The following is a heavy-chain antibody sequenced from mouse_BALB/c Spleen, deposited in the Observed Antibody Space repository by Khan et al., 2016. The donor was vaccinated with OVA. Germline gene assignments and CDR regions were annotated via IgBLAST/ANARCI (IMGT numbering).Heavy chain of an antibody. CDR2: ISNGGGST. V-gene: IGHV5-12-2*01. D-gene: IGHD2-1*01. Sequence: EVQLQESGGGLVQPGGSLKLSCAASGFTFSSYIMSLVRQTPEKRLEWVAYISNGGGSTYYLDTVKGRFTISRDNAKNTLYLQMSSLKSEDTAMYYCARHGNYVSFDYWGQGTTLTVSS. J-gene: IGHJ2*01. CDR3: ARHGNYVSFDY. CDR1: GFTFSSYI.